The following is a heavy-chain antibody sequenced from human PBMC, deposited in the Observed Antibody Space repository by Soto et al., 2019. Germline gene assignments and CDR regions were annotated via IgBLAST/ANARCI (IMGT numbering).Heavy chain of an antibody. CDR1: GFTFSSYS. J-gene: IGHJ5*02. Sequence: EVQLVESGGGLVKPGGSLRLSCAASGFTFSSYSMNWVRQAPGKGLEWVSSISSSSSYIYYADSVKGRFTISRDNAKNSLYLQMNSLRAEDTAVYYCARDRGQQLNWFDTWGQGTLVTVSS. CDR2: ISSSSSYI. D-gene: IGHD6-13*01. V-gene: IGHV3-21*01. CDR3: ARDRGQQLNWFDT.